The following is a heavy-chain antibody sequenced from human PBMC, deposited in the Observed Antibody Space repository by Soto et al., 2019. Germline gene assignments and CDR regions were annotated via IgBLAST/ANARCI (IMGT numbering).Heavy chain of an antibody. CDR2: LRSKTDGRTT. V-gene: IGHV3-15*01. CDR1: GVSISNAC. Sequence: AETLRLSCTPSGVSISNACMFWVCQAPGKGLERVGSLRSKTDGRTTDYDAPVKGRFTISSDDSKNTLNMQMNSLKTDDTAVYYSITSSVDARGSFVENYYWGQGTAVTVSS. CDR3: ITSSVDARGSFVENYY. D-gene: IGHD2-8*01. J-gene: IGHJ4*02.